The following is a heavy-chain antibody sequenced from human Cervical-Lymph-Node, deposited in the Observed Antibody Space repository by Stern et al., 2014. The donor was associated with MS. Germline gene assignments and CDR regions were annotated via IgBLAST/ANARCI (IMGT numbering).Heavy chain of an antibody. V-gene: IGHV3-74*02. CDR3: ARVDNHGDAGPHYYYYRMDV. D-gene: IGHD4-17*01. CDR1: GFTFSNYW. J-gene: IGHJ6*02. CDR2: IRSDGSTT. Sequence: EMQLVESGGDLVQPGGSLRLSCAASGFTFSNYWMHWVRQAPGTGLVWVSRIRSDGSTTNYADSVKGRFTISRDNAKNMLYLQMSSLRAEDTAVYYCARVDNHGDAGPHYYYYRMDVWGHGTTVTVSS.